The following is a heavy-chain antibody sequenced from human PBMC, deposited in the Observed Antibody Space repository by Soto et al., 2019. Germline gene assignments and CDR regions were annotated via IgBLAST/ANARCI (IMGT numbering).Heavy chain of an antibody. D-gene: IGHD3-16*01. CDR3: AMVDNYVTPPPQDV. J-gene: IGHJ6*02. CDR1: GYIFVNYG. CDR2: ISPSSGNT. V-gene: IGHV1-18*01. Sequence: QVQLVQSGDEVRKAGSSVKVSGKASGYIFVNYGIAWVRQAPGQGLEWMGWISPSSGNTHYASKVQGRLTMTTDTSTSTAYMDLGSLTSDYTAVYYCAMVDNYVTPPPQDVWGQGTTVTVSS.